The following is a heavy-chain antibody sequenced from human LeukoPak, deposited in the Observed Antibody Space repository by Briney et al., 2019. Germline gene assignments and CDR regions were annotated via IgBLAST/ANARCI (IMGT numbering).Heavy chain of an antibody. CDR3: ASIYDSSGHYYVVRDY. Sequence: SETLSLTCAVYGGSFSSYYWSWIRQPPGKGLEWIGEINHTGGTNYNPSLKSRVTISVDTSENQFSLKLSSVTAADTAVYYCASIYDSSGHYYVVRDYWGQGTLVTVSS. D-gene: IGHD3-22*01. V-gene: IGHV4-34*01. J-gene: IGHJ4*02. CDR1: GGSFSSYY. CDR2: INHTGGT.